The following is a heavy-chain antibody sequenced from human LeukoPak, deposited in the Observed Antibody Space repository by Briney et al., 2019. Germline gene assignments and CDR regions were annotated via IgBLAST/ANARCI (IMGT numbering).Heavy chain of an antibody. Sequence: ASVKVSCKASGYTFTGYYMHWVRQAPGQGLEWMGWINPNSGGTNYAQKFQGRVTMTRDTSISTAYMELSRLRPDDTAVYYCARERGALYYDILTGYSDWGQGTLVTVSS. CDR2: INPNSGGT. J-gene: IGHJ4*02. V-gene: IGHV1-2*02. D-gene: IGHD3-9*01. CDR1: GYTFTGYY. CDR3: ARERGALYYDILTGYSD.